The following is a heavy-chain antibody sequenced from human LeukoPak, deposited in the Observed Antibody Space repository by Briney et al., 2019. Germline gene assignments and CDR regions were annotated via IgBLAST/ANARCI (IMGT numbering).Heavy chain of an antibody. Sequence: GESLKISCKGSGYSFTSYWIGWVRRMPGKGLEWMGIIYPGVSDTRYSPSFQGQVTISADKSITTAYLQGSSLKASDTAMYYCARSWSGYGYYMDVWGKGTTVTVSS. CDR2: IYPGVSDT. D-gene: IGHD3-3*01. J-gene: IGHJ6*03. CDR3: ARSWSGYGYYMDV. V-gene: IGHV5-51*01. CDR1: GYSFTSYW.